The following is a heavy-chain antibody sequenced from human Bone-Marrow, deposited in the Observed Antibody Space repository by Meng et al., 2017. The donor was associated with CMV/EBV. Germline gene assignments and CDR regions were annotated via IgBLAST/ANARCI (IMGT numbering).Heavy chain of an antibody. CDR3: AGSGSHLDTFDY. D-gene: IGHD1-26*01. Sequence: WVRQPPGKGLEWIGYIYYSGSTNYNPSLKSRVTISVDTSKNQFSLKLSSVTAADTAVYYCAGSGSHLDTFDYWGQGNLVNVAS. J-gene: IGHJ4*02. CDR2: IYYSGST. V-gene: IGHV4-59*01.